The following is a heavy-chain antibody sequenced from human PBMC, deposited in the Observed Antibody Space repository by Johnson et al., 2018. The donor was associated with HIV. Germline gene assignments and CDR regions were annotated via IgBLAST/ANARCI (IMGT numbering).Heavy chain of an antibody. D-gene: IGHD3-22*01. V-gene: IGHV3-30*04. CDR1: GFTFSNYA. Sequence: QVQLVESGGGVVQPGRSLRLSCAASGFTFSNYAMHWVRQAPGKGLEWVAVISYDGSNKYYADSVKGRFHIPRDNSKNTLYLQMNSLRAEDTAVYYCAKDYYYDSSGYFLTCAFDIWGQGTMVTVSS. CDR3: AKDYYYDSSGYFLTCAFDI. J-gene: IGHJ3*02. CDR2: ISYDGSNK.